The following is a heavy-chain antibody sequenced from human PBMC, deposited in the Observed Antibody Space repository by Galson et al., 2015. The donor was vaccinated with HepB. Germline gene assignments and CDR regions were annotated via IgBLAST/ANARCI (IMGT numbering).Heavy chain of an antibody. CDR2: ISGSGDTT. V-gene: IGHV3-23*01. Sequence: SLRLSCAASGFTFSSYGMHWVRQAPGKGLEWVSVISGSGDTTDYADSVKARVTVSRDNSKSTLYLQMNSLRAADTAVYYCAKNGGYSSGERFDYWGQVAQVTVSS. D-gene: IGHD5-18*01. CDR1: GFTFSSYG. CDR3: AKNGGYSSGERFDY. J-gene: IGHJ4*02.